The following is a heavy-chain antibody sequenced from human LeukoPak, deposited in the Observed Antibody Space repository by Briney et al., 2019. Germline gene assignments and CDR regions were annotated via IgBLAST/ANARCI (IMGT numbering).Heavy chain of an antibody. Sequence: GGSLRLSCAASGFTFSSYAMSWVRQAPRKGLEWVSAISGSGGRTYYADSVKGRFTISRDNSKNTLYLQMNSLRAEDTAVYYCAKDLRSVVVTAALDYWGQGTLVTVSS. D-gene: IGHD2-21*02. CDR2: ISGSGGRT. CDR1: GFTFSSYA. J-gene: IGHJ4*02. CDR3: AKDLRSVVVTAALDY. V-gene: IGHV3-23*01.